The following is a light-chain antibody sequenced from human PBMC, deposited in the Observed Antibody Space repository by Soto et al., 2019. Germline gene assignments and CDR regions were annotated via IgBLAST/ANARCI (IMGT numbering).Light chain of an antibody. CDR3: QQYNSYSQT. J-gene: IGKJ1*01. Sequence: DLQMTQSPSTLSASVGDRVTITCRASQSISSWLAWYQQKPEKAPKLLIYKASTLESGVPSRFSGSGSGTEFTLTISSLQPDDFATYYCQQYNSYSQTFGQGTKVEIK. CDR2: KAS. V-gene: IGKV1-5*03. CDR1: QSISSW.